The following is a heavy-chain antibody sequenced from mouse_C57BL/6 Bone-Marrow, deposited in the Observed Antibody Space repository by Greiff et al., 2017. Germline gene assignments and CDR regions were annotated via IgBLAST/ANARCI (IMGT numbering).Heavy chain of an antibody. CDR2: ISSGSSTI. CDR3: ARGESRYARDY. V-gene: IGHV5-17*01. Sequence: EVQLEESGGGLVKPGGSLKLSCAASGFTFSDYGMHWVRQAPEKGLEWVAYISSGSSTIYYADTVKGRFTISRDNATNTLYLKMTSLTSEDTDMYYCARGESRYARDYWGQGTSVTVSS. CDR1: GFTFSDYG. J-gene: IGHJ4*01.